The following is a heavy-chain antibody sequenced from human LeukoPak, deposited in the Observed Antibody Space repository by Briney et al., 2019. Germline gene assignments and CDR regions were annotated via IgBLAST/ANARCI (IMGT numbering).Heavy chain of an antibody. V-gene: IGHV3-30*02. CDR3: ARDKSGSGYYDY. CDR2: IRYDGSNK. D-gene: IGHD3-22*01. CDR1: GFTFSSYG. Sequence: GGSLRLSCAASGFTFSSYGMHWVRQAPGKGLEWVAFIRYDGSNKYYVDSVKGRFTISRDNSKNTLYLQMNSLRAEDTAVYYCARDKSGSGYYDYWGQGTLVTVSS. J-gene: IGHJ4*02.